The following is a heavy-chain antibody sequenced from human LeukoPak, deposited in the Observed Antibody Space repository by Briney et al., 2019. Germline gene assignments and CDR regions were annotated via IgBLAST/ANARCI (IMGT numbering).Heavy chain of an antibody. J-gene: IGHJ4*02. Sequence: GGSLRLSCAASGFTFSGSAMHWVRQASGKGLEWVGRIRSKANSYATAYAASVKGRFTISRDDSKNTAYLQMNSLKTEDTAVYYCTRPAGSSGWNNDYWGQGTLVTVSS. D-gene: IGHD6-19*01. CDR3: TRPAGSSGWNNDY. V-gene: IGHV3-73*01. CDR2: IRSKANSYAT. CDR1: GFTFSGSA.